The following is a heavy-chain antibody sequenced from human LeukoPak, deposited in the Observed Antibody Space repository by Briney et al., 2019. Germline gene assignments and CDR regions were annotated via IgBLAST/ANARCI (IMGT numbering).Heavy chain of an antibody. V-gene: IGHV1-2*06. D-gene: IGHD6-19*01. Sequence: ASVKVSCKASGYTFTGYYMHWVRQAPGQGLEWMGRINPNSGGTNYAQKFQGRVTMTRDTSISTAYMELSRLRSDDTAVYYCARGGDSSGISDFDYWGQGTLVTVSS. CDR1: GYTFTGYY. J-gene: IGHJ4*02. CDR3: ARGGDSSGISDFDY. CDR2: INPNSGGT.